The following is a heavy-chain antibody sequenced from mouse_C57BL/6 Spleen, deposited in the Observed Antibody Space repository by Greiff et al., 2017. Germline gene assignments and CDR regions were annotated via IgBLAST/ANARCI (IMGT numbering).Heavy chain of an antibody. J-gene: IGHJ1*03. CDR3: ARGGYYGSSYWWYFDV. CDR2: IYPRDGST. CDR1: GYTFTDHT. V-gene: IGHV1-78*01. D-gene: IGHD1-1*01. Sequence: VKLQQSDAELVKPGASVKISCKVSGYTFTDHTIHWMKQRPEQGLEWIGYIYPRDGSTKYNAKFKGTATLTADKSSSTAYMQLNSLTSEDSAVYFCARGGYYGSSYWWYFDVWGTGTTVTVSS.